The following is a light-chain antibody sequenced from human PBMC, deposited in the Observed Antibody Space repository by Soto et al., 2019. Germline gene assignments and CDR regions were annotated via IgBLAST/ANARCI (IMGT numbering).Light chain of an antibody. CDR2: DAS. J-gene: IGKJ5*01. CDR3: QQRCDWPIT. Sequence: IVLPQSPATLPLSPGERATLFCRASQTVSSFLVWYQQKPGQAPRLLIYDASNRATGVPARFSGSGSGTDFTLTISSLEPEDFAVYYCQQRCDWPITFGQGTRLEIK. V-gene: IGKV3-11*01. CDR1: QTVSSF.